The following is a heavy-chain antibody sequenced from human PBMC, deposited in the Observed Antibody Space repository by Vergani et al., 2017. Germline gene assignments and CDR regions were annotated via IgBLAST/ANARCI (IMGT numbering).Heavy chain of an antibody. Sequence: QVQLVQSGAEVKKPGSSVKVSCKASGGTFSSYAISWVRQAPGQGLEWMGRIIPIFGTANYAQKFQGRVTITADESTSTAYMELSSLRSEDTAVYYCARRCGGDCSNYYYYGMDGWGQGTTVTVSS. D-gene: IGHD2-21*02. CDR3: ARRCGGDCSNYYYYGMDG. V-gene: IGHV1-69*13. CDR2: IIPIFGTA. J-gene: IGHJ6*02. CDR1: GGTFSSYA.